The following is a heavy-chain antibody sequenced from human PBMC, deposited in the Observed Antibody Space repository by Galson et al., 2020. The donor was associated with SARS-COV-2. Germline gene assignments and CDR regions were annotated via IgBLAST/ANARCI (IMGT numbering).Heavy chain of an antibody. J-gene: IGHJ4*02. Sequence: ASVKVSCKASGYTFTGNYIHWVRQAPGQGLEWMGWINPNGGGTNYALRFQGRVTMTRDTSITTAYMELSRLRSDDTAVYYCVRDSYYYDTSGYFNLWGQGTPVTVSS. CDR3: VRDSYYYDTSGYFNL. CDR2: INPNGGGT. V-gene: IGHV1-2*02. D-gene: IGHD3-22*01. CDR1: GYTFTGNY.